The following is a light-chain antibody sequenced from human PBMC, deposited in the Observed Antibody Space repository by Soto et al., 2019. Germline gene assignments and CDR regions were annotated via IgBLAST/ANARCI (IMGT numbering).Light chain of an antibody. CDR1: QSISSW. Sequence: DIQMTQSPSTLSASIGDRVTITCRASQSISSWLAWYQQKPGKAPKLLIYKASSLESGVPSRFSGSGSGTEFTLTISSLQPYDFATYYCQQYNSFGTFGQGTKVDIK. CDR2: KAS. J-gene: IGKJ1*01. CDR3: QQYNSFGT. V-gene: IGKV1-5*03.